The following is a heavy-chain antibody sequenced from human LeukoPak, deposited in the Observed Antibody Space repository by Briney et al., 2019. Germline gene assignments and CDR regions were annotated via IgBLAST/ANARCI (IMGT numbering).Heavy chain of an antibody. J-gene: IGHJ4*02. CDR3: ASGLLWFGELWGYFDY. V-gene: IGHV4-4*07. D-gene: IGHD3-10*01. Sequence: SETLSLTCTVSGGSISSYYWSWIRQPAGKGLEWIGRIYTSGSTNYNPSLKSRVTMSVDTSKNQFSLKLSSVTAADTAVYYCASGLLWFGELWGYFDYWGRGTLVTVSS. CDR1: GGSISSYY. CDR2: IYTSGST.